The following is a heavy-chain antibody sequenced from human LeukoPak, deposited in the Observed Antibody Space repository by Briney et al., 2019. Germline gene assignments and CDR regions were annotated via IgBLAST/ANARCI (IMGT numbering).Heavy chain of an antibody. D-gene: IGHD4-17*01. V-gene: IGHV3-23*05. CDR1: GFSFDFSGYA. CDR2: INGIGTSL. J-gene: IGHJ4*02. CDR3: AKGSIYGDYGDFDH. Sequence: GGSLRLSCAASGFSFDFSGYAMSWVRQAPGKGREWVSGINGIGTSLYYADSVKGRFTISRDNSDNTLYLQMDSLRADDTAVYYCAKGSIYGDYGDFDHWGQGTLVTVSS.